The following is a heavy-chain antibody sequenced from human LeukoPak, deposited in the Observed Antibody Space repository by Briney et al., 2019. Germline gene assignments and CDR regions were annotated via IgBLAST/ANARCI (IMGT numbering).Heavy chain of an antibody. CDR1: GGSISSYY. Sequence: SETLSLTCTVSGGSISSYYWSWIRQPPGKGLEWIGYIYYSGSTNYNPSLKSRVTISVDTSKNQFSLKLSSVTAADTAVYYCARIRGEYCSGGSCYSYYYYYYMDVWGKGTTVTVSS. J-gene: IGHJ6*03. CDR2: IYYSGST. CDR3: ARIRGEYCSGGSCYSYYYYYYMDV. V-gene: IGHV4-59*12. D-gene: IGHD2-15*01.